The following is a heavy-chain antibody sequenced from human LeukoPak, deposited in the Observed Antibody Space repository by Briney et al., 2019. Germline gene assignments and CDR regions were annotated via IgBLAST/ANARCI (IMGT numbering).Heavy chain of an antibody. D-gene: IGHD3-16*02. V-gene: IGHV3-30*02. J-gene: IGHJ4*02. Sequence: GGSLRLSCAASGFTFGSYGIHWVRQAPGKGLEWVAFIRYEGNNKYYPDSVKGRFTISRDNAKNSLYLQMNSLRAEDTAVYYCARDREITFGGVIADYWGQGTLVTVSS. CDR1: GFTFGSYG. CDR2: IRYEGNNK. CDR3: ARDREITFGGVIADY.